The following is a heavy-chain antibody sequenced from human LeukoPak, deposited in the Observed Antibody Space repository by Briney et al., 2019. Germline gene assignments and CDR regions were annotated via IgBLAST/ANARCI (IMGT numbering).Heavy chain of an antibody. Sequence: GGSLRLSCAASGFTFSSYSMNWVRQAPGKGLEWVSSISFAGSISYADSVKGRFTISRDRAKNSLYLQMYSLGAEDTAVYYCARNPRGTSPPDYFDSWGQGTLVTVSS. J-gene: IGHJ4*02. CDR2: ISFAGSI. V-gene: IGHV3-21*01. CDR3: ARNPRGTSPPDYFDS. CDR1: GFTFSSYS. D-gene: IGHD1/OR15-1a*01.